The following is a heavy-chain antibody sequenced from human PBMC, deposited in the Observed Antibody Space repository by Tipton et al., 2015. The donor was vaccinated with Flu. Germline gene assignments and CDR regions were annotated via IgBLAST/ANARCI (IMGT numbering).Heavy chain of an antibody. J-gene: IGHJ5*02. CDR2: IYSGGST. V-gene: IGHV3-53*01. D-gene: IGHD7-27*01. Sequence: SLRLSCAASGFTVSSNYMSWVRQAPGKGLEWVSVIYSGGSTYYADSVKGRFTISRDNSKNTLYLQMNSLRAEDTAVYYCARDRSGEGWFDPWGQGTLVTVSS. CDR1: GFTVSSNY. CDR3: ARDRSGEGWFDP.